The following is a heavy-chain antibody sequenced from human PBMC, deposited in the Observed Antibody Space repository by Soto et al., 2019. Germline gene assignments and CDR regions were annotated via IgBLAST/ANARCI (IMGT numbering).Heavy chain of an antibody. CDR3: VRPDSTGYYSH. CDR1: GYSFTNYW. CDR2: INPADSDT. J-gene: IGHJ4*02. D-gene: IGHD3-9*01. V-gene: IGHV5-51*01. Sequence: GESLKISCKGSGYSFTNYWIGWVRQMPGKGLEWMGIINPADSDTRYSPSFQGQVTVSVDKSISTAYLQRGSLKASDTAMYYCVRPDSTGYYSHWGQGAPVTVSS.